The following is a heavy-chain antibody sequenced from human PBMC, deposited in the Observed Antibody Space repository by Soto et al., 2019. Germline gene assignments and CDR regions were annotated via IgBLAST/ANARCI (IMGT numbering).Heavy chain of an antibody. CDR1: GFPFSSFW. V-gene: IGHV3-74*03. CDR3: VREYYSSGFSSAH. CDR2: IGSDGRPK. J-gene: IGHJ1*01. Sequence: GESLKISCVASGFPFSSFWMHWIRQGPGKGLRCALQIGSDGRPKTYADTVKLRITISRDNARNTLYLKMNSLGADDTYMYYCVREYYSSGFSSAHWGQGTLVTVSS. D-gene: IGHD3-22*01.